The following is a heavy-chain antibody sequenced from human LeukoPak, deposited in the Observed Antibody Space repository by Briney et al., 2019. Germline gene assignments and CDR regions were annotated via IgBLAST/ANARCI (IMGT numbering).Heavy chain of an antibody. Sequence: PGGSLRLSCAASGFTFSSYSMNWVRQAPGKRLEWVSSISSSSSYIYYADSVKGRFTISRDNAKNSLYLQMNSLRAEDTAVYYCARDRGIVGATFPFDIWGQGTMVTVSS. D-gene: IGHD1-26*01. CDR2: ISSSSSYI. CDR3: ARDRGIVGATFPFDI. J-gene: IGHJ3*02. V-gene: IGHV3-21*01. CDR1: GFTFSSYS.